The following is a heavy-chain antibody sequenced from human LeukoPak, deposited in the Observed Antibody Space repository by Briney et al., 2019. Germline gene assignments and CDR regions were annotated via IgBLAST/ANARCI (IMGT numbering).Heavy chain of an antibody. D-gene: IGHD6-6*01. V-gene: IGHV4-34*01. J-gene: IGHJ4*02. CDR2: LKHTGYT. Sequence: SETLSLTCGVFGGSLSGHFWSWIRQSPGKGLEWIGELKHTGYTNYNPSLKSRVTISVDTPKNQFSLKLTSVTAADTAVYYCAREYTTSSTSFDQWGQGTLVTVSS. CDR3: AREYTTSSTSFDQ. CDR1: GGSLSGHF.